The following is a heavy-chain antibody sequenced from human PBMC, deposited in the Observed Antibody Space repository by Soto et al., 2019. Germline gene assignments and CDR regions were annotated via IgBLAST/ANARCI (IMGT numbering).Heavy chain of an antibody. D-gene: IGHD3-10*01. V-gene: IGHV3-30-3*01. CDR2: ISYDGSDT. J-gene: IGHJ4*02. Sequence: GGSLRLSCAASGFTFSSYAMHWVRQTPGKGLEWVALISYDGSDTYYADSVKGRFTISRDNSKNTLYLQMNSLRAEDTSVYYCVKGYGSGTYYVEYFDYWGQGTRVTVSS. CDR3: VKGYGSGTYYVEYFDY. CDR1: GFTFSSYA.